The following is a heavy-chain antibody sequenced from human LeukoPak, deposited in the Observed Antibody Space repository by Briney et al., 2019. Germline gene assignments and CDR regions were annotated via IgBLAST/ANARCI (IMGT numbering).Heavy chain of an antibody. J-gene: IGHJ6*03. Sequence: GGSLRLSCAASGFTFSSYWMSWVRQAPGKGLEWVANIKQDGSEKYYVDSVKGRFTISRDNAKNSLYLQMNSLRAEDTAVYYCASGGYCSSTSCYGGDYYYMDVWGKGTTVTVSS. D-gene: IGHD2-2*01. CDR1: GFTFSSYW. V-gene: IGHV3-7*01. CDR2: IKQDGSEK. CDR3: ASGGYCSSTSCYGGDYYYMDV.